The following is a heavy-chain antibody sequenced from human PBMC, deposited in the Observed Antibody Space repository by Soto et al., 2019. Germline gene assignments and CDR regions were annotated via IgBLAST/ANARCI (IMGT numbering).Heavy chain of an antibody. CDR1: GYTFTRSG. CDR2: ISTYNGDT. D-gene: IGHD3-22*01. Sequence: ASVKVSCKASGYTFTRSGISWVRQAPGQGLEWMGWISTYNGDTNYAQTFQGRVTMTTDTSTSTVYMELRSLRAGDTAVYYCARSPPGGYHYYYGIDVWGQGTTVTVSS. V-gene: IGHV1-18*01. J-gene: IGHJ6*02. CDR3: ARSPPGGYHYYYGIDV.